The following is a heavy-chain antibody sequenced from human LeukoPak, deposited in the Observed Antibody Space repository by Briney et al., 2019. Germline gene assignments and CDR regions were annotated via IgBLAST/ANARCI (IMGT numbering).Heavy chain of an antibody. V-gene: IGHV3-33*01. Sequence: PGGSLRLSCAASGFSFSNYGMHWVRQAPGKGLEWVAVIWYDGTSKYYADSVKGRFTISRDNSKNTLYLQMNSLRVEDTAVYYCVRGRELDYWGQGTLVTVSS. J-gene: IGHJ4*02. CDR3: VRGRELDY. CDR2: IWYDGTSK. D-gene: IGHD1-26*01. CDR1: GFSFSNYG.